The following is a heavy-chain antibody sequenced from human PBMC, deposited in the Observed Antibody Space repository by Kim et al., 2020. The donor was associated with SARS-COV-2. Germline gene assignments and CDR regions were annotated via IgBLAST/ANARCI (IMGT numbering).Heavy chain of an antibody. J-gene: IGHJ4*02. V-gene: IGHV3-23*01. CDR2: ISGSGGST. Sequence: GGSLRLSCAASGFTFSSYAMSWVRQAPGKGLEWVSAISGSGGSTYYADSVKGRFTISRDNSKNTLYLQMNSLRAEDTAVYYCAKDMTTVTTKTFIRGRLGGQGTLVTVSS. CDR3: AKDMTTVTTKTFIRGRL. D-gene: IGHD4-17*01. CDR1: GFTFSSYA.